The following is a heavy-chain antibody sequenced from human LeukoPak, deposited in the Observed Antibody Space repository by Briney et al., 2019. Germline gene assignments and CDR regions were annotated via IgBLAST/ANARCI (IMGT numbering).Heavy chain of an antibody. CDR1: DGSISSYY. J-gene: IGHJ2*01. CDR3: ARDKGPYWYFDL. Sequence: KPSETLSLPCAVSDGSISSYYWNWIRQPPGKGLEWIGNIYNSGSTDYNPSLKSRVTISVNLSKKQISLKLTSVTAADTALYYCARDKGPYWYFDLWGRGTLVTVSS. CDR2: IYNSGST. V-gene: IGHV4-59*01.